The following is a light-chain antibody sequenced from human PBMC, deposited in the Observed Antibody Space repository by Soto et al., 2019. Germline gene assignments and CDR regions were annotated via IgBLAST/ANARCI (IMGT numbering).Light chain of an antibody. CDR2: GNS. CDR3: QSYDSSLSGYV. CDR1: SSNIGAGYD. Sequence: QSVLTQPPSVSGAPGQGVTISCTGSSSNIGAGYDVHWYQQLPGIAPKLLIYGNSNRPSGVPDRFSGSKSGTSASLAITGLQAEDEADYYCQSYDSSLSGYVFGTGTKVTV. V-gene: IGLV1-40*01. J-gene: IGLJ1*01.